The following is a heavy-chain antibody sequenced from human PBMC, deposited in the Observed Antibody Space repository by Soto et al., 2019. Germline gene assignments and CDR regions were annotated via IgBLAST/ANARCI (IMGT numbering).Heavy chain of an antibody. V-gene: IGHV4-39*01. Sequence: PSETLSLTCTVSGGSISSSSYYWGWIRQPPGKGLEWIGSIYYSGSTYYNPSLKSRVTISVDTSKNQFSLKLSSVTAADTAVYYCATHVEGYCSGGSCYSGPNSSDPWGQGTLVTVSS. CDR2: IYYSGST. J-gene: IGHJ5*02. CDR3: ATHVEGYCSGGSCYSGPNSSDP. D-gene: IGHD2-15*01. CDR1: GGSISSSSYY.